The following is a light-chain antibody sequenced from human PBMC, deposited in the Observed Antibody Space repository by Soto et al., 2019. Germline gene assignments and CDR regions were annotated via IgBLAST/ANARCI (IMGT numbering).Light chain of an antibody. CDR2: GAS. J-gene: IGKJ5*01. CDR1: QSVSSN. Sequence: DIVMTQYPATLSVTPAQRATLSCSASQSVSSNLAWYQQKPGQAPRLLIYGASTRAAGVPARFSGSGSGTDFTLTINSLQSEDFALYYCQHYNNWPITFGQG. V-gene: IGKV3-15*01. CDR3: QHYNNWPIT.